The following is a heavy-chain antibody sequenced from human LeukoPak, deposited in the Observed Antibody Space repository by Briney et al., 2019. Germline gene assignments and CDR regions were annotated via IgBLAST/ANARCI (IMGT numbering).Heavy chain of an antibody. CDR3: ARDPYSGTYGNTYYYMDV. V-gene: IGHV3-21*01. D-gene: IGHD1-26*01. CDR1: GFTFSSYS. Sequence: GGSLRLSCAASGFTFSSYSMNWVRQAPGKGLEWVSSISSSSSYIYYADSVKGRFTISRDNARNSLFLQMNSLRAEDTAVYYCARDPYSGTYGNTYYYMDVWGKGTTVTISS. J-gene: IGHJ6*03. CDR2: ISSSSSYI.